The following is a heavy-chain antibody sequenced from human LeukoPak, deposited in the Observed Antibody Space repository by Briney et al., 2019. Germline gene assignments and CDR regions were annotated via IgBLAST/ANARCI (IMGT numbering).Heavy chain of an antibody. CDR3: AKGLRGDLPTASDY. V-gene: IGHV3-30*18. Sequence: GGSLRLSCAASGFTFSSYGMHWVRQAPGKGLEWAALISYDGSDIYYADSVKGRFTISRDNSMNTLYLQMNSLRDEDTAVYYCAKGLRGDLPTASDYWGQGTLVTVSS. D-gene: IGHD3-16*01. CDR1: GFTFSSYG. J-gene: IGHJ4*02. CDR2: ISYDGSDI.